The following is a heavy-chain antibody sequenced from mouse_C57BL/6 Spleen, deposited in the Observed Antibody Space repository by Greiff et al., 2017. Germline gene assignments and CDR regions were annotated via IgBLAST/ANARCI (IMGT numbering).Heavy chain of an antibody. J-gene: IGHJ4*01. CDR1: GFTFRSYG. CDR2: ISSGVSYT. Sequence: EVQVVASGGDLVKPGGSLKLSCAASGFTFRSYGMSWVRPTPDKRLEWVATISSGVSYTYYPDSVKGRFTISRDTAKNTLYLQMSSLKSEDTAMYYCARAYGYDGYYAMDYWGQGTSVTVSS. CDR3: ARAYGYDGYYAMDY. D-gene: IGHD2-2*01. V-gene: IGHV5-6*01.